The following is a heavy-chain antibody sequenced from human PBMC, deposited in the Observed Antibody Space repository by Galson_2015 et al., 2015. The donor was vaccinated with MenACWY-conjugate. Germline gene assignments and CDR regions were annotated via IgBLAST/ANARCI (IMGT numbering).Heavy chain of an antibody. CDR2: SSIYTGNT. V-gene: IGHV1-18*01. D-gene: IGHD2-15*01. Sequence: SVKVSCKASGYTFSNHGVTWVRQAPGQGLEWMGWSSIYTGNTNYARKFRGRVMMTSDTSTNTVDMELWNLRSDDTAVYFCAIDSGQTGGLDFWGQGTMVIVSS. CDR1: GYTFSNHG. CDR3: AIDSGQTGGLDF. J-gene: IGHJ3*01.